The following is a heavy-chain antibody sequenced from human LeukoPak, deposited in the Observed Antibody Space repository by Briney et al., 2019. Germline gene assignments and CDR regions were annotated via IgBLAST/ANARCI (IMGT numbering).Heavy chain of an antibody. CDR2: IKQDGSEK. CDR1: GFIFSRFW. V-gene: IGHV3-7*01. D-gene: IGHD3-10*01. CDR3: VPSPEYGSGSYLNTY. J-gene: IGHJ4*02. Sequence: PGGSLRLSCVASGFIFSRFWMSWVRQAPGKGLEWVANIKQDGSEKNYVDSVKGRFTISRDNAKNSLYLQMNSLRVEDTAVYYCVPSPEYGSGSYLNTYWGQGTLVTVSS.